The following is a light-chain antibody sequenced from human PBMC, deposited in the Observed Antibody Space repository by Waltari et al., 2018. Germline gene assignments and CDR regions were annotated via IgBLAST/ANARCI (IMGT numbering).Light chain of an antibody. CDR1: QSVLNSFNHKGY. V-gene: IGKV4-1*01. CDR2: WAS. CDR3: QQYSTTLWT. J-gene: IGKJ1*01. Sequence: DIVMTQSPDSLAVSLGERATINCKSSQSVLNSFNHKGYLAWYQQKPGQPPKLLIYWASTRGSGVPDRFSGSGSGTDFTLTISSLQAEDVAVYYCQQYSTTLWTFGQGTKVEIK.